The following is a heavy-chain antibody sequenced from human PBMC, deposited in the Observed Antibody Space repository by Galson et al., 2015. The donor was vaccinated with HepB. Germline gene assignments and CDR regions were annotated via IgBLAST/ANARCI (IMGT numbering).Heavy chain of an antibody. J-gene: IGHJ4*02. CDR1: GFTFSGYS. Sequence: SLRLSCAASGFTFSGYSMTWIRQAPGKGLEWVSYISGGSSAIYYADSVKGRFTISRDNAKNSMSLQMDSLRAEDTAVYYCARGGSGTRKVPFDYWGQGTLVTVSS. CDR3: ARGGSGTRKVPFDY. V-gene: IGHV3-48*01. D-gene: IGHD3-10*01. CDR2: ISGGSSAI.